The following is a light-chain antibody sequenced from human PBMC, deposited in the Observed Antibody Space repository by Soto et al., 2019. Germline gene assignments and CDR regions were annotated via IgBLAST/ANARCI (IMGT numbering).Light chain of an antibody. V-gene: IGLV2-14*01. CDR1: SSDVGGYNY. J-gene: IGLJ2*01. Sequence: QSVLTQPASVSGSPGQSITISRTGTSSDVGGYNYVSWYQQHPGKAPKLMIYEVSNRPSGVSNRFSGSKSGDTASLTISGLQAEDEGDYYCSSYTSTNTVVFGGGTKVTVL. CDR3: SSYTSTNTVV. CDR2: EVS.